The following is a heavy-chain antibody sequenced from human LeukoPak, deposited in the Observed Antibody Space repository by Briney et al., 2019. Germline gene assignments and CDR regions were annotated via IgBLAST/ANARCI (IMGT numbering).Heavy chain of an antibody. CDR2: ISSSSDYI. D-gene: IGHD6-13*01. Sequence: AGGSLRLSCAASEFTFNTYNMNWVRQAPGKGLEWVSSISSSSDYIYYADSVKGRFTISRDNAKNSLYLQMNSLRAEDAAVYYCAKRVGIAAAGTPFDYWGQGTLVTVSS. J-gene: IGHJ4*02. V-gene: IGHV3-21*01. CDR1: EFTFNTYN. CDR3: AKRVGIAAAGTPFDY.